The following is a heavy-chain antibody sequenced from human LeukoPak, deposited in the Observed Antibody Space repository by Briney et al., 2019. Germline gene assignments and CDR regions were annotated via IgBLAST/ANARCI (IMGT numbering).Heavy chain of an antibody. J-gene: IGHJ4*02. CDR1: GGSISSSSYY. V-gene: IGHV4-39*01. CDR2: IYYSGST. CDR3: ARHFLVVVPGYFDY. Sequence: SETLSLTCTVSGGSISSSSYYWGWIRPPPGKGLEWIGSIYYSGSTYYNPSLKSRVTISVDTSKNQFSLKLSSVTAADTAVYYCARHFLVVVPGYFDYWGQGTLVTVSS. D-gene: IGHD2-2*01.